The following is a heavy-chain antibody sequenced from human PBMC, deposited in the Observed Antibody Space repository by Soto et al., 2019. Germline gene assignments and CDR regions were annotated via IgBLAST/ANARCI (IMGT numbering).Heavy chain of an antibody. J-gene: IGHJ4*02. V-gene: IGHV4-59*01. CDR3: ARNPEDTTVTTIYFDY. Sequence: PSETLSLTCTVSGGSISSYYWSWIRQPPGKGLEWIGYIYYSGSTNYNPSLKSRVTISVDTSKNQFSLKLSSVTAADTAVYYCARNPEDTTVTTIYFDYWGQGTLVTVSS. CDR1: GGSISSYY. D-gene: IGHD4-17*01. CDR2: IYYSGST.